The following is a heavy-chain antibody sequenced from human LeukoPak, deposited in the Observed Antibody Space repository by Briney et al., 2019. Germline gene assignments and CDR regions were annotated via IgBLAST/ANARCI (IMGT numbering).Heavy chain of an antibody. CDR1: GGSFSGYY. J-gene: IGHJ4*02. V-gene: IGHV4-34*01. CDR2: INHSGST. Sequence: SETLSLTCAVYGGSFSGYYWSWIRQPPGKGLEWIGEINHSGSTNYNPSLKSRVTISVDTSKNQLSLKLSSVTAADTAVYYCASATYYDSSGYYPSDYWGQGTLVTVSS. CDR3: ASATYYDSSGYYPSDY. D-gene: IGHD3-22*01.